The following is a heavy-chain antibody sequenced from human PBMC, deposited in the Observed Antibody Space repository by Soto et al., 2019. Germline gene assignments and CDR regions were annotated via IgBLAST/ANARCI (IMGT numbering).Heavy chain of an antibody. J-gene: IGHJ3*02. D-gene: IGHD4-17*01. Sequence: QVHLVQSGAEVKKPGSSVKVSCKASGGTFSTSSINWLRQAPGQRPEWMGNILPVFGTADYAQKFRDRVTXTXXXSXXTAYMELRSLFSEDAAVYYCARGHEYGGNSAAFDIWGQGTVVTVSS. CDR3: ARGHEYGGNSAAFDI. CDR2: ILPVFGTA. V-gene: IGHV1-69*15. CDR1: GGTFSTSS.